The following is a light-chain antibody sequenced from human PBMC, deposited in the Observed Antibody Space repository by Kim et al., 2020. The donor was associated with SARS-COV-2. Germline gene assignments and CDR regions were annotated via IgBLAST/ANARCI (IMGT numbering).Light chain of an antibody. Sequence: PASMTGRSSRSLLHSKGYNYLEWCMQKKGQCPQRRIHLGYNRASGGPDRCSGSGSGREFTLKISRVEAEDVGVYYCMQALQTPFTFGPGTKVDIK. CDR2: LGY. J-gene: IGKJ3*01. CDR1: RSLLHSKGYNY. V-gene: IGKV2-28*01. CDR3: MQALQTPFT.